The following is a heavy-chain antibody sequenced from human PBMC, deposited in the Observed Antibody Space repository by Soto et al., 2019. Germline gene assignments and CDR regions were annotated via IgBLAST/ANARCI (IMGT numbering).Heavy chain of an antibody. J-gene: IGHJ4*02. D-gene: IGHD3-22*01. CDR3: ARGRGVVITPPGY. Sequence: EVQLLESGGGLVQPGESLRLSCAASGFTFSIYAMMWVRQSPGKGQEWVAGMTGSGGDIRYADSVKGRFTISKDNSKNTLYLQMNSLRAEDTAMYYCARGRGVVITPPGYWGQGTLVTVSS. V-gene: IGHV3-23*01. CDR2: MTGSGGDI. CDR1: GFTFSIYA.